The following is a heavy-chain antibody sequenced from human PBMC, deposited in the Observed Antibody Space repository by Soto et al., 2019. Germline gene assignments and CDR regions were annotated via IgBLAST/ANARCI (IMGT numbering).Heavy chain of an antibody. V-gene: IGHV3-48*02. J-gene: IGHJ6*02. D-gene: IGHD3-3*01. Sequence: GGSLRLSCAASGFTFSSYSMNWVRKAPGKGLEWVSYISSSSSTIYYADSVKGRFTISRDNAKNSLYLQMNSLRDEDTAVYYCARGRITIFGVVPWDYYYYGMDVWGQGTTVTVSS. CDR2: ISSSSSTI. CDR1: GFTFSSYS. CDR3: ARGRITIFGVVPWDYYYYGMDV.